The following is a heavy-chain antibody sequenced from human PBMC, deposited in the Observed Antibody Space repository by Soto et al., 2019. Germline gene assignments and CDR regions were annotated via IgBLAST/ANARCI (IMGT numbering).Heavy chain of an antibody. CDR1: GFTVSSNY. D-gene: IGHD4-17*01. CDR3: AKGTTVTMLYYYYMDV. J-gene: IGHJ6*03. CDR2: IYSGGST. V-gene: IGHV3-66*01. Sequence: GGSLRLSCAASGFTVSSNYMSWVRQAPGKGLEWVSVIYSGGSTYYADSVKGRFTISRDNSKNMLYLQMNSLRAEDTAVYYCAKGTTVTMLYYYYMDVWGKGTTLTVSS.